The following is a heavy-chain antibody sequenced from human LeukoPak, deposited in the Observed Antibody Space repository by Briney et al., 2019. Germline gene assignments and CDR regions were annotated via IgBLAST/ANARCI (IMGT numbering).Heavy chain of an antibody. Sequence: GASVKVSCKASGYTFTGYYIHWVRQAPGRRLEWMGHIKLNSGDTSYAQKFLGRVTITRDTSISTAYMELSSLRADDTAVYYCARAPYYHLPNDYWGKGTLVTVSS. V-gene: IGHV1-2*06. CDR1: GYTFTGYY. CDR2: IKLNSGDT. D-gene: IGHD2-2*01. CDR3: ARAPYYHLPNDY. J-gene: IGHJ4*02.